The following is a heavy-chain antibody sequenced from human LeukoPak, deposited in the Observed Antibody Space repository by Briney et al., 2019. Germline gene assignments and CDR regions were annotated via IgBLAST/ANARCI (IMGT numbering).Heavy chain of an antibody. CDR3: ARHSLRATIFGVVESVYYYYMDV. D-gene: IGHD3-3*01. J-gene: IGHJ6*03. Sequence: GESLKISCKGSGYSFTSYWIGWVRQMPGKGLEWMGIIYPGDSDIRYSPSFQGQVTISADKSISTAYLQWSSLKASDTAMYYCARHSLRATIFGVVESVYYYYMDVWGKGTTVTVSS. CDR2: IYPGDSDI. V-gene: IGHV5-51*01. CDR1: GYSFTSYW.